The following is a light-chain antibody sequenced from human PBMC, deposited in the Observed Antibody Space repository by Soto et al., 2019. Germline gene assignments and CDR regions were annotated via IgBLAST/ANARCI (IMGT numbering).Light chain of an antibody. Sequence: EVVMTQSPATVSVSPGERATLSCRASQSVSSNLAWYQQEPGQAPRLLIYGASTRATGTPARFSGSGSGTEFTLTISSLQSEDFAVYYCQQYNSWPPYTFGQGTRLEI. CDR2: GAS. V-gene: IGKV3-15*01. CDR3: QQYNSWPPYT. CDR1: QSVSSN. J-gene: IGKJ5*01.